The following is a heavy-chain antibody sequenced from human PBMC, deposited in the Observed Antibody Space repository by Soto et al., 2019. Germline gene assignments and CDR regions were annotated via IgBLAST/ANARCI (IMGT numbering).Heavy chain of an antibody. J-gene: IGHJ4*02. V-gene: IGHV1-18*01. CDR1: GYIFTNYG. Sequence: QVQLVQSGVEVKKPGASVKVSCKAMGYIFTNYGLSWVRQAPGEGPEWLGRISAYNGHTKYAPKVQGRVPLTTDPSATTAYLELRSLRSDGAAVYYRVGGEGGYFEHWGQGTLVLVSS. CDR2: ISAYNGHT. CDR3: VGGEGGYFEH. D-gene: IGHD3-16*01.